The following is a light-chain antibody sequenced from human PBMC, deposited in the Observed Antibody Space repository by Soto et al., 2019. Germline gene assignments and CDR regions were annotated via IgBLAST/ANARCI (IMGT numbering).Light chain of an antibody. CDR1: QSVTTNY. CDR2: GSS. Sequence: EVVLTQSPGTLSLSPGERATLSCRASQSVTTNYLAWYQQRPGQAPRLLIFGSSDRATGIPDRFSGSGSGRDFTLTISRLEPEDFAVYYCHQYGSSPPYTFGQGTKLEIK. J-gene: IGKJ2*01. V-gene: IGKV3-20*01. CDR3: HQYGSSPPYT.